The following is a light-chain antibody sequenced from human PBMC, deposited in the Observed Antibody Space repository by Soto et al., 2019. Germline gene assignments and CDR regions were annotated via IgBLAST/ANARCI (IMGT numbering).Light chain of an antibody. CDR1: QSVSSSY. CDR2: GAS. CDR3: QQYGSSPRT. J-gene: IGKJ1*01. V-gene: IGKV3-20*01. Sequence: EIVLTQSPGTLPLSPGQRATLSCMAIQSVSSSYLAWYQQKPGQAPRLLIYGASSRATGIPDRFSGSGSGTDFTLTISRLEPEDFAVYYCQQYGSSPRTFGQGTKVDI.